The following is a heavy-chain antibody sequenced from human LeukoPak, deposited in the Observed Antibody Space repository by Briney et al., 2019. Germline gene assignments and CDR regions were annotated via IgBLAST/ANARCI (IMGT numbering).Heavy chain of an antibody. Sequence: PSETLSLTCTVSGGSISSYYWSWIRQPPGKGLEWIGYIYTSGSTNYNPSLKSRVTISVDTPKNQFSLKLSSVTAADTAVYYCARPRYETGSSGYYHEDAFDIWGQGTMVIVSS. V-gene: IGHV4-4*09. J-gene: IGHJ3*02. CDR1: GGSISSYY. CDR3: ARPRYETGSSGYYHEDAFDI. CDR2: IYTSGST. D-gene: IGHD3-22*01.